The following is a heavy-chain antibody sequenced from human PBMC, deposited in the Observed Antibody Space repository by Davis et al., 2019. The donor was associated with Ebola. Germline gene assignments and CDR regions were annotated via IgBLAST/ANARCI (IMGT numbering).Heavy chain of an antibody. CDR3: ARAQFPTTSDH. J-gene: IGHJ4*02. Sequence: ASVKVSCKASGYTFSSYGITWVRQAPGQGLEWMGWISAYNGNTKYAQKFQGRVTMTRDTSTSTAYMELRSLRSDDTAVYYCARAQFPTTSDHWGQGTLVTVSS. D-gene: IGHD1-1*01. CDR2: ISAYNGNT. CDR1: GYTFSSYG. V-gene: IGHV1-18*04.